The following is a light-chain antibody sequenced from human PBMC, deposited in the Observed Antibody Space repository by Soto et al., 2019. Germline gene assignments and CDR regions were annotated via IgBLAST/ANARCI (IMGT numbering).Light chain of an antibody. CDR1: QRVSNSY. CDR3: QQYERPPFA. CDR2: DAS. J-gene: IGKJ2*01. V-gene: IGKV3-20*01. Sequence: EIVLTQSPGTLSLFPGDRATLSCRASQRVSNSYLAWFQQKPGQAPRLLIYDASSRAAGVPDRVSGGGSGTDFTLTISALEPEDFALYFCQQYERPPFAFGHGTRLEI.